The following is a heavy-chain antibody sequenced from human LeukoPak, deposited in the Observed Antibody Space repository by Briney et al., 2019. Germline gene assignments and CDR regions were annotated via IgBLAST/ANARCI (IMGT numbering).Heavy chain of an antibody. CDR1: GGSFSGYY. V-gene: IGHV4-34*01. J-gene: IGHJ6*02. CDR3: ARGAPGDIAAAGADYYYGMDV. CDR2: INHSGST. D-gene: IGHD6-13*01. Sequence: SETLSLTCAVYGGSFSGYYWSWIRQPPGKGLEWIGEINHSGSTNYSPSLKSRVTISVDTSKNQFSLKLSSVTAADAAVYYCARGAPGDIAAAGADYYYGMDVWGQGTTVTVSS.